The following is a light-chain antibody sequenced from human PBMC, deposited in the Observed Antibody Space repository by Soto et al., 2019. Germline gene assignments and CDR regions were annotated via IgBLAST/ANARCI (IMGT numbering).Light chain of an antibody. CDR2: EGS. Sequence: QSVLTQPASVSGSPGQSITISCTGTSSDVGSYNLVSWYQQHPGKAPKLMIFEGSKRPSGVSNRFSGSKSDNTASLTISGLQAEDEADYYCCSYASSSTYYVFGTGTKLTVL. CDR1: SSDVGSYNL. CDR3: CSYASSSTYYV. J-gene: IGLJ1*01. V-gene: IGLV2-23*01.